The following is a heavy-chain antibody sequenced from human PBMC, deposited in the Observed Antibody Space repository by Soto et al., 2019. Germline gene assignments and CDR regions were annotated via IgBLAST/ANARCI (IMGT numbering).Heavy chain of an antibody. CDR3: ASDSISPTPQFRIAAAGPFDY. Sequence: SVKVSCKASGGTFSSYAISWVRQAPGQGLEWMGGIIPIFGTANYAQKFQGRVTITADESTSTAYMELSSLRSEDTAVYYCASDSISPTPQFRIAAAGPFDYWGQGTQVTAPQ. CDR1: GGTFSSYA. D-gene: IGHD6-13*01. CDR2: IIPIFGTA. J-gene: IGHJ4*02. V-gene: IGHV1-69*13.